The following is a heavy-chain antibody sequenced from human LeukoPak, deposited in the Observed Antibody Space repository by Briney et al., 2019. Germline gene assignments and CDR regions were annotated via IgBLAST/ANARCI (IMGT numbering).Heavy chain of an antibody. CDR2: INHSGST. D-gene: IGHD4-23*01. CDR3: ARAYGGNSQYFQH. V-gene: IGHV4-34*01. Sequence: PSETLSPTCAVYGGSFSGYYWSWIRQPPGKGLEWIGEINHSGSTNYNPSLKSRVTISLDTSKNQFSLKLSSVTAADTAVYYCARAYGGNSQYFQHWGQGTLVTVSS. J-gene: IGHJ1*01. CDR1: GGSFSGYY.